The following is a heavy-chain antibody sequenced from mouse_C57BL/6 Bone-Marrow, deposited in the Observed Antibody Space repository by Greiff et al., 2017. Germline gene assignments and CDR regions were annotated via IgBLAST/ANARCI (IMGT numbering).Heavy chain of an antibody. CDR2: INPNNGGT. V-gene: IGHV1-18*01. J-gene: IGHJ1*03. Sequence: EVMLVESGPELVKPGASVKIPCKASGYTFTDYNMDWVKQSHGKSLEWIGDINPNNGGTIYNQKFKGKATLTVDKSSSTAYMELRSLTSEDTAVYYCARSGHYYGSSHWYFDVWGTGTTVTVSS. D-gene: IGHD1-1*01. CDR1: GYTFTDYN. CDR3: ARSGHYYGSSHWYFDV.